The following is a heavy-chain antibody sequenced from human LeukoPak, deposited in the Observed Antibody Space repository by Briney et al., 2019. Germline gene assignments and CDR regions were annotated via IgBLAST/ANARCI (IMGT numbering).Heavy chain of an antibody. V-gene: IGHV3-23*01. D-gene: IGHD3-22*01. CDR2: ISGSGGST. CDR3: AKGYYYDSSGVDAFDI. J-gene: IGHJ3*02. Sequence: PGGSLRLSCAASGFSFSSYAMHWVRQAPGKGLEWVSAISGSGGSTYYADSVKGRFTISRDNSKNTLYLQMNSLRAEDTAVYYCAKGYYYDSSGVDAFDIWGQGTMVTVSS. CDR1: GFSFSSYA.